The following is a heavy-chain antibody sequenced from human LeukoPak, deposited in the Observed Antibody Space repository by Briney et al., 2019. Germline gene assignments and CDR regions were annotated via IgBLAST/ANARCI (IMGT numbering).Heavy chain of an antibody. CDR2: IDPSDSYT. Sequence: GESLKISCKGSGYSFTSSWIGWVRQMPGKGLEWMGRIDPSDSYTNYSPSFQGHVTISADKSISTAYLQWSSLKASDTAMYYCARQPEGTWFDPWGQGTLVTVSS. CDR3: ARQPEGTWFDP. CDR1: GYSFTSSW. D-gene: IGHD1-1*01. J-gene: IGHJ5*02. V-gene: IGHV5-10-1*01.